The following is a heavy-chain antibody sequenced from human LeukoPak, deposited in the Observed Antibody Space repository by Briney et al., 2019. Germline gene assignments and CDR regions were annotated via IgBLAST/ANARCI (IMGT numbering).Heavy chain of an antibody. Sequence: PSETLSLTCTVSGVSISSYYWSWIRQPPGKGLEWIGYIYYSGSTNYNPSLKSRVTISVDTSKNQFSLKLSSVTAADTAVYYCARAGTYCGGDCFYIDYWGQGTLVTVSS. CDR1: GVSISSYY. J-gene: IGHJ4*02. D-gene: IGHD2-21*02. CDR2: IYYSGST. CDR3: ARAGTYCGGDCFYIDY. V-gene: IGHV4-59*12.